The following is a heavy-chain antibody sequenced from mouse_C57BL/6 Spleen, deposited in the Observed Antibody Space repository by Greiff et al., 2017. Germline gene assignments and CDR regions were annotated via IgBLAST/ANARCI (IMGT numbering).Heavy chain of an antibody. J-gene: IGHJ2*01. CDR2: IYPRSGNT. CDR1: GYTFTSYG. D-gene: IGHD1-1*01. V-gene: IGHV1-81*01. Sequence: VKLQESGAELARPGASVKLSCKASGYTFTSYGISWVKQRTGQGLEWIGEIYPRSGNTYYNEKFKGKATLTADKSSSTAYMELRSLTSEDSAVYFCARYYGSSYGDYWGQGTTLTVSS. CDR3: ARYYGSSYGDY.